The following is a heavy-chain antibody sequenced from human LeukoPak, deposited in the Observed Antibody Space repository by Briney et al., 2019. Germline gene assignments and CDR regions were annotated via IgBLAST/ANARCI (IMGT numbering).Heavy chain of an antibody. V-gene: IGHV1-18*01. J-gene: IGHJ4*02. Sequence: ASVTVSCKASGYTFTNYGINWVRQAPGQGLEWMGWISAYNANTNYAQKFQGRVTMTTDISTRTAYMELRGLRSDDTAVFYCARSAPMAPFDYWGQGTLVTVSS. CDR1: GYTFTNYG. CDR3: ARSAPMAPFDY. D-gene: IGHD3-10*01. CDR2: ISAYNANT.